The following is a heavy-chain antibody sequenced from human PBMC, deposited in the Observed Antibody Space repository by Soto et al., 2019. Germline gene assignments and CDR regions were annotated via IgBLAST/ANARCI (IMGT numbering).Heavy chain of an antibody. CDR3: ARAWGRVFDY. CDR1: GGSISSYY. J-gene: IGHJ4*02. Sequence: QVQLQESGPGRVKPSETLSLTCTVSGGSISSYYWSWIRQPPGKGLEWIGYIYYSGSTNYNPSLKSRVTISVDTSKNQFSLKLSSVTAADTAVYYCARAWGRVFDYWGQGTLVTVSS. D-gene: IGHD3-16*01. CDR2: IYYSGST. V-gene: IGHV4-59*01.